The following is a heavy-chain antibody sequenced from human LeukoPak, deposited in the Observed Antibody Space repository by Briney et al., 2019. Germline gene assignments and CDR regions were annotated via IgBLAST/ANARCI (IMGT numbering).Heavy chain of an antibody. CDR3: ARDMPYSSSSGVDY. Sequence: GGSLRLSCAASGFTFSSYWMSWVRQAPGKGLEWAANIKQDGSEKYYVDFVKGRFTISRDNAKNTLYLQMNSLRAEDTAVYYCARDMPYSSSSGVDYWGQGTLVTVSS. CDR2: IKQDGSEK. D-gene: IGHD6-6*01. J-gene: IGHJ4*02. V-gene: IGHV3-7*01. CDR1: GFTFSSYW.